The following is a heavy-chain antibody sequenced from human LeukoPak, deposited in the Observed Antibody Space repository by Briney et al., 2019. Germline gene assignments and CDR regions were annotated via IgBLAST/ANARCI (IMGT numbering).Heavy chain of an antibody. J-gene: IGHJ4*02. D-gene: IGHD3-9*01. CDR1: GFTFSSYW. CDR3: ATHGYSELRYFDWSTNE. Sequence: GGSLRLSCAASGFTFSSYWVSWVRQAPGKGLEWVANIKRDGSEKYYVDSVKGRFTISRDNAKKSLYLQMDSLRAEDTAVYYCATHGYSELRYFDWSTNEWGQGTLVTVSS. V-gene: IGHV3-7*01. CDR2: IKRDGSEK.